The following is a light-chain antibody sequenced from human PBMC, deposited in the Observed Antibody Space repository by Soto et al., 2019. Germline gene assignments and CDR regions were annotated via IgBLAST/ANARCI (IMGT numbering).Light chain of an antibody. J-gene: IGLJ3*02. Sequence: SYELTQPPSVSVAPGQTARITCGGNDIGGKTVHWYQQKPGQAPVLVVYDDRDRPSGIPERFSGSNSGNTATLTITWVEAGDEADYYCQVWHSSSDHPGVFGGGTQLTVL. CDR1: DIGGKT. V-gene: IGLV3-21*02. CDR3: QVWHSSSDHPGV. CDR2: DDR.